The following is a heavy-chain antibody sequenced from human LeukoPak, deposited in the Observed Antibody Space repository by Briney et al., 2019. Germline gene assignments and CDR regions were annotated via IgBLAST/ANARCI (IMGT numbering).Heavy chain of an antibody. V-gene: IGHV3-74*01. CDR3: ARDGYTNNYGRWYGLDV. CDR2: INDAGSDT. D-gene: IGHD5-18*01. J-gene: IGHJ6*02. CDR1: GFTFTNYW. Sequence: GSLRLSCAASGFTFTNYWMHWVRQAPGKGLVWVSRINDAGSDTIYADSVKGRFTIFRDNTKNTLYLQMNSLRAEDAAVYYCARDGYTNNYGRWYGLDVWGQGTTVTVSS.